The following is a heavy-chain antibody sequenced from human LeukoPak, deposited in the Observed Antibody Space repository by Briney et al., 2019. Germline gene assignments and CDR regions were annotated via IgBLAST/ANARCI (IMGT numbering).Heavy chain of an antibody. V-gene: IGHV4-39*01. CDR3: ARQVVAVAGTGYFDY. CDR1: GGSIRSSSYY. J-gene: IGHJ4*02. CDR2: IYYSGST. D-gene: IGHD6-19*01. Sequence: SETLSLTCTVSGGSIRSSSYYWGWIRQPPGKGLEWIGNIYYSGSTYYNASLKSRGTISVDTPRNQFSLKLNSVTAADTAVYFCARQVVAVAGTGYFDYWGQGTLVTVSS.